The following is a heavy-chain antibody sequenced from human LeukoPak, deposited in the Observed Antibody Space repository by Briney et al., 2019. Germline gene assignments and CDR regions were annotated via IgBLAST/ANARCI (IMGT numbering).Heavy chain of an antibody. Sequence: GGSLRLSCAASGFTFSSYGMTWVRQAPGKGLEWVSYISSSSSTIYYADSVKGRFTISRDNAKNSLYLQMNNLRDEDTAVYYCARDSAEYYYDSSGYYVDYWGQGTLVTVSS. J-gene: IGHJ4*02. CDR1: GFTFSSYG. D-gene: IGHD3-22*01. V-gene: IGHV3-48*02. CDR3: ARDSAEYYYDSSGYYVDY. CDR2: ISSSSSTI.